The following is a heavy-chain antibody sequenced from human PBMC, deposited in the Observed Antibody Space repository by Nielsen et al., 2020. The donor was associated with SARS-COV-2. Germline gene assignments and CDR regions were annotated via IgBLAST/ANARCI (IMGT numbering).Heavy chain of an antibody. Sequence: RQSPGKGLEWIGEINHSGSPHSNPSLKSRVTISVDTSKNQFSLKLSSVTAADTAVYYCARGRFPRLGERKGRGGGGNAGDFDYWGQGTLVTVSS. CDR2: INHSGSP. J-gene: IGHJ4*02. V-gene: IGHV4-34*01. CDR3: ARGRFPRLGERKGRGGGGNAGDFDY. D-gene: IGHD3-16*01.